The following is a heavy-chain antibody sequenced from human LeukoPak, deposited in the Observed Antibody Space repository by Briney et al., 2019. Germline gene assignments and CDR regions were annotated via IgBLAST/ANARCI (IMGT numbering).Heavy chain of an antibody. CDR1: GFTFSSYA. D-gene: IGHD4-17*01. J-gene: IGHJ4*02. CDR3: ARDGGDHYFDY. Sequence: GGSLRLSCAASGFTFSSYAMHWVRQAPGKGLEWVAVISYDGSNKYYADSVKGRFTISRDDSKNTLYLQMNSLRAEDTAVYYCARDGGDHYFDYWGQGTLVTVSS. CDR2: ISYDGSNK. V-gene: IGHV3-30*04.